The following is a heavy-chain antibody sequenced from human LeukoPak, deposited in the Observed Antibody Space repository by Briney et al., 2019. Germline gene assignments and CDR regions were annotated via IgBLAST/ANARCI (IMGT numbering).Heavy chain of an antibody. CDR2: IYYSGGT. D-gene: IGHD4-17*01. CDR1: GGSISSYY. V-gene: IGHV4-59*01. CDR3: ARSYGDYGSDYYYGMDV. Sequence: KTSETLSLTCTVSGGSISSYYWSWIRQPPGKGLEWIGYIYYSGGTNYNPSLKSRVTISVDTSKNQFSLKLSSVTAADTAVYYCARSYGDYGSDYYYGMDVWGQGTTVTVSS. J-gene: IGHJ6*02.